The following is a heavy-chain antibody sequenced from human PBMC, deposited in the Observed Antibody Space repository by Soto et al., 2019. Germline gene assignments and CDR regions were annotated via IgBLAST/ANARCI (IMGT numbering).Heavy chain of an antibody. V-gene: IGHV5-51*01. CDR3: AGGGVRGVITRTRDYYGMDV. CDR1: GYSFTSYW. CDR2: IYPGDSDT. J-gene: IGHJ6*02. D-gene: IGHD3-10*01. Sequence: EVQLVQSGAEVKKPGESLKISCKGSGYSFTSYWIGWVRQMPGKGLEWLVIIYPGDSDTRYSPSFQGQVTISADKSISTAYLQWSSLTASDTAMYYCAGGGVRGVITRTRDYYGMDVWGQGTTVTVSS.